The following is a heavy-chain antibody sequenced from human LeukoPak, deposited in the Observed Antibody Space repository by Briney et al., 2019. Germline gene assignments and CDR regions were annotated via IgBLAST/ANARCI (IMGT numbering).Heavy chain of an antibody. J-gene: IGHJ4*02. Sequence: GGSLRLSCAASGLTFSSYAMSWVRQAPGKRLEWVSAISTSADNTYHADSVRGRFTISRDNSKNTLYLQINSLRAEDTAVYYRANTMIRGVTSGYWGQGTLVTVSS. CDR3: ANTMIRGVTSGY. D-gene: IGHD3-10*01. CDR1: GLTFSSYA. CDR2: ISTSADNT. V-gene: IGHV3-23*01.